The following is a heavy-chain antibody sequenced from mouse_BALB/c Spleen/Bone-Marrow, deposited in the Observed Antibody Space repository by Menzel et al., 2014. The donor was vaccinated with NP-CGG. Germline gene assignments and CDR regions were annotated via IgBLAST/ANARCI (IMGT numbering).Heavy chain of an antibody. Sequence: QVQLQQSGPGLVAPSQSLSITCTASGFSLTSYGVHWVRQPPGKGLEWLGVIWAGGSTNYNSALMSRLSISKDNSKSQVFLKMNSLQTDDTAMYYCARAQLGCFAYWGQGTLVTVSA. D-gene: IGHD4-1*02. V-gene: IGHV2-9*02. CDR2: IWAGGST. CDR3: ARAQLGCFAY. CDR1: GFSLTSYG. J-gene: IGHJ3*01.